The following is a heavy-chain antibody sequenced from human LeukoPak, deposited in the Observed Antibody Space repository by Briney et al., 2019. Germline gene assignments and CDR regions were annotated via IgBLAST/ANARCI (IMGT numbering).Heavy chain of an antibody. CDR3: ARDASTIFGVDEGGRYFDY. Sequence: ASVKVSCKASGYTFTSYDINWVRQATGQGLEWMGWMNPNSGNTGYAQKFQGRVTMTRNTSISTAYMELSSLRSEDTAVYYCARDASTIFGVDEGGRYFDYWGQGTLVTVSS. V-gene: IGHV1-8*01. J-gene: IGHJ4*02. CDR2: MNPNSGNT. D-gene: IGHD3-3*01. CDR1: GYTFTSYD.